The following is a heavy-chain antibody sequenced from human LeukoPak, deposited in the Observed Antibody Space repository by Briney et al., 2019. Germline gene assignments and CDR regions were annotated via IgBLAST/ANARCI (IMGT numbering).Heavy chain of an antibody. CDR1: GSTFTSYV. CDR2: ISAYNDNT. Sequence: ASVKVSCKASGSTFTSYVISWVRQAPGQGLEWMGWISAYNDNTNYAQKFQGRVTMTTDTSTTTAYMELRNLRSDDTAVYYCARDVNGSGSYYYWGQGTLVTVSS. D-gene: IGHD3-10*01. CDR3: ARDVNGSGSYYY. J-gene: IGHJ4*02. V-gene: IGHV1-18*01.